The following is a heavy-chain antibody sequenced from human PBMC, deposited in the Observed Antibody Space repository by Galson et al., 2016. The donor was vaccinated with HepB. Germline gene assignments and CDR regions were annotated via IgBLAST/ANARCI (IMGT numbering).Heavy chain of an antibody. D-gene: IGHD1-26*01. CDR2: FFYSGTTT. Sequence: SETLSLTCTVSSDSISSYYWSWIRQPPGKGLEWIGYFFYSGTTTTYNPSLKGRVTISVDTSKHQIFLELTSVTAADTAVYYCARKHRSGSYYGGGSAFFDPWGQGVLVTVAS. V-gene: IGHV4-59*01. CDR1: SDSISSYY. CDR3: ARKHRSGSYYGGGSAFFDP. J-gene: IGHJ5*02.